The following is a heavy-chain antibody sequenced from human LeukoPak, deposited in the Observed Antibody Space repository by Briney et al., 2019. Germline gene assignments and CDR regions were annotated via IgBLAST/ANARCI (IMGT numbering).Heavy chain of an antibody. V-gene: IGHV3-21*01. CDR1: GFTFSSYS. J-gene: IGHJ6*02. D-gene: IGHD2-2*02. CDR2: ISSSSSYI. CDR3: AKFPLGYCSSTSCYTNYGMDV. Sequence: GGSLRLSCAASGFTFSSYSMNWVRQAPGKGLEWVSSISSSSSYIYYADSVKGRFTISRDNAKNSLYLQMNSLRAEDTAVYYCAKFPLGYCSSTSCYTNYGMDVWGQGTTVTVSS.